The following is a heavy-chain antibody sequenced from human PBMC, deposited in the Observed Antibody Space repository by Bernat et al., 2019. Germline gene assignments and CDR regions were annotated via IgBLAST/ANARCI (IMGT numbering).Heavy chain of an antibody. V-gene: IGHV3-72*01. J-gene: IGHJ4*02. CDR1: GFTFSDHY. CDR2: ARNKANSYTI. D-gene: IGHD2-15*01. CDR3: ARDIRAATYPFTGTNDY. Sequence: EVQLVESGGGLVQPGGSLRLSCEASGFTFSDHYMDWVRQAPGKGLEWVGRARNKANSYTIAYAASVKGRFTISRDDSKNSLYLQMNSLRAEETAVYYCARDIRAATYPFTGTNDYWGQGTLVTVSS.